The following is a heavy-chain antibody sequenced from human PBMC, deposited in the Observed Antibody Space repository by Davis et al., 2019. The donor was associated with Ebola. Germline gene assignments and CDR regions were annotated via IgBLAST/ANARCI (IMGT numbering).Heavy chain of an antibody. V-gene: IGHV1-3*01. D-gene: IGHD3-16*01. Sequence: ASALISCNASGYTFTSYAMHWLRQAPAQRLEWMGWINAANGNTKYSQKFQGKVTITRDTSASTAYMELSSLRSEDTAVYYCARAYDDYVWGSLGMNFDYWGQGTLVTVSS. CDR2: INAANGNT. CDR3: ARAYDDYVWGSLGMNFDY. CDR1: GYTFTSYA. J-gene: IGHJ4*02.